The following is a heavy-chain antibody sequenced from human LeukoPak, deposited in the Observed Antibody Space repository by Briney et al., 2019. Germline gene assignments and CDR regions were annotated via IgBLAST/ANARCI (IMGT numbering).Heavy chain of an antibody. Sequence: GASVKVSCKASGYTFTGYYMHWVRQAPGQGLEWMGWINPNSGGTNYAQKFQGRLTMTTDTSTSTANMELKSLRSDDTAVYYCAKDQGWCSGGSCYPQHWGQGTLVTVSS. CDR1: GYTFTGYY. CDR2: INPNSGGT. D-gene: IGHD2-15*01. J-gene: IGHJ1*01. V-gene: IGHV1-2*02. CDR3: AKDQGWCSGGSCYPQH.